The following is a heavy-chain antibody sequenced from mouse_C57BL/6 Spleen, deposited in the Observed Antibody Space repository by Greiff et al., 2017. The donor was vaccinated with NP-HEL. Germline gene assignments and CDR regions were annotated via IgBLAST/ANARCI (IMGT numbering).Heavy chain of an antibody. CDR3: ARGAVVAPYFDY. CDR1: GYTFTSYW. Sequence: QVHVKQSGAELAKPGASVKLSCKASGYTFTSYWMHWVKQRPGQGLEWIGYINPSSGYTKYNQKFKDKATLTADKSSSTAYMQLSSLTYEDSAVYYCARGAVVAPYFDYWGQGTTLTVSS. CDR2: INPSSGYT. J-gene: IGHJ2*01. D-gene: IGHD1-1*01. V-gene: IGHV1-7*01.